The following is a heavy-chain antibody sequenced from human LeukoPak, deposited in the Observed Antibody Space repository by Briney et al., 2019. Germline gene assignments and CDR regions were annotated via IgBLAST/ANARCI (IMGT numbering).Heavy chain of an antibody. CDR3: AKDPSYGSGTLYPTFDH. CDR2: ISGDGDST. J-gene: IGHJ4*02. CDR1: GFTFSNYA. V-gene: IGHV3-23*01. D-gene: IGHD3-10*01. Sequence: GGSLRLSCAVSGFTFSNYAMNWVAQAPGKGLEWISSISGDGDSTYYPDSMRGRFTISRDNSQSTLFLRLNSLRAEDTAVYYCAKDPSYGSGTLYPTFDHWRQGALVTVSS.